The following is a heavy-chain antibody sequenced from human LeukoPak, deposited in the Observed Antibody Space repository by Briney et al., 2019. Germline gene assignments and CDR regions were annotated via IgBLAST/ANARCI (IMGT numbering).Heavy chain of an antibody. Sequence: GGSLRLSCAASGFTFSDYYMSWIRQAPGKGLEWVGRIKSKADGGTTDYAAPVQGRFTISRDDSKNTLYLQMNSLKTEDTAVYYCTTDLQRDNSGSYPDYWGQGTLVTVSS. V-gene: IGHV3-15*01. CDR2: IKSKADGGTT. D-gene: IGHD1-26*01. J-gene: IGHJ4*02. CDR1: GFTFSDYY. CDR3: TTDLQRDNSGSYPDY.